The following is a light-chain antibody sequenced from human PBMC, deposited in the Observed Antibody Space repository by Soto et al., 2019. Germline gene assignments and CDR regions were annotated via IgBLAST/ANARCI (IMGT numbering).Light chain of an antibody. V-gene: IGKV1-39*01. CDR2: DAS. CDR3: QQSFSIPFT. Sequence: DIQMTQSPSSLSATVGDRITITCRASQTIGKYLNWYQQEPGRAPKLLIYDASYLQNGVPSRFSGSASWTDFTLSISNLRPEDFATYYCQQSFSIPFTFGPGTKVNIK. J-gene: IGKJ3*01. CDR1: QTIGKY.